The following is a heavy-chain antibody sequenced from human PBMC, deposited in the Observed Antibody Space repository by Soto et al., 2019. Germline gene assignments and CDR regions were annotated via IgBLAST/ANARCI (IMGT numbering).Heavy chain of an antibody. Sequence: ASVKVSCKASGYTFSSYDINGVRQATGQGLEWMGWISTYNGDTNDAPKFQDRVTMTSDTSTSTVYMELRSLRSDDTAVYYCARAGAAPYYYYGMDVWGQGTRVTVSS. CDR2: ISTYNGDT. CDR3: ARAGAAPYYYYGMDV. J-gene: IGHJ6*02. D-gene: IGHD2-15*01. CDR1: GYTFSSYD. V-gene: IGHV1-18*01.